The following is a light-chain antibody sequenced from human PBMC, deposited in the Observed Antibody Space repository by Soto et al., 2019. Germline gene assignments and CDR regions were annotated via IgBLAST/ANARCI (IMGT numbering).Light chain of an antibody. V-gene: IGLV2-14*01. CDR2: EVK. J-gene: IGLJ1*01. CDR3: SSYTSTTTIYV. CDR1: RSDVGSYDY. Sequence: QSARAQPASVSGSPGQSITISCTGSRSDVGSYDYVSWYQQYPGKAPKVIIYEVKYRPSGISDRFSASKSGNTASLTISGLQAEDEAEYFCSSYTSTTTIYVFGSGTKVTV.